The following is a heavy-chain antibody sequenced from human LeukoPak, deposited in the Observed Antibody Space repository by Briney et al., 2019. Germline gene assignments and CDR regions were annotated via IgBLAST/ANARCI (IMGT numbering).Heavy chain of an antibody. CDR2: ISYDGSSK. J-gene: IGHJ4*02. V-gene: IGHV3-30*18. CDR3: AKGSCSSTTCLKTD. Sequence: PGGSLRLSCAASGFTFSSYGIHWVRQSPGKGLEWVAVISYDGSSKYYADSVKGRFTISRDNSKNTLYLQMNSLRAEDTSVYYCAKGSCSSTTCLKTDWGQGTLVTVSS. D-gene: IGHD2-2*01. CDR1: GFTFSSYG.